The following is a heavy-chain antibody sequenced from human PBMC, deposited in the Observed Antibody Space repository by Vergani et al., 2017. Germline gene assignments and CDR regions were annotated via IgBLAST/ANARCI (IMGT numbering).Heavy chain of an antibody. Sequence: QVQLVQSGAEVKKPGASVKVSCKVSGYTLTELSMHWVRQAPGKRLEWMGGFDPEDGETIYAQKFQGRVTMTEDTSTDTTYMELSSLRAEDTAVYYCAKGVSPPFFSDYYYMDVWGKGTTVTVSS. CDR2: FDPEDGET. D-gene: IGHD5/OR15-5a*01. V-gene: IGHV1-24*01. CDR3: AKGVSPPFFSDYYYMDV. J-gene: IGHJ6*03. CDR1: GYTLTELS.